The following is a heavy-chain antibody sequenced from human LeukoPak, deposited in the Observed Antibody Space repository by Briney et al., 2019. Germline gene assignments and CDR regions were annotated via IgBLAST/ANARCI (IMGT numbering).Heavy chain of an antibody. V-gene: IGHV3-30*18. CDR2: ISYDGSNK. CDR1: GFTFSSNG. CDR3: AELGITMIGGV. Sequence: GGSLRLSCAASGFTFSSNGMHWVRQAPGEGLDWVAVISYDGSNKYYADSVKGRFTISRDNSKNTLYLQMNSLRAEDTAVYYCAELGITMIGGVWGKGTTVTISS. D-gene: IGHD3-10*02. J-gene: IGHJ6*04.